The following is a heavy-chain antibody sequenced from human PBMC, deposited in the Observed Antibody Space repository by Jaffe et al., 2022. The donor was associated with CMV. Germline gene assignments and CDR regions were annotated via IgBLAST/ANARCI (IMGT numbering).Heavy chain of an antibody. CDR3: AREGGTYTGDYFDS. V-gene: IGHV1-69*01. CDR1: GGSFNSHA. D-gene: IGHD7-27*01. J-gene: IGHJ4*02. Sequence: QVQMVQSGAELKKPGSSVRVSCKASGGSFNSHAISWVRQAPGQGLEWLGGIIPKVGSADYSPKFQGRVTITADESTTTVYMDLNVLTSDDTAVYYCAREGGTYTGDYFDSWGQGTVVTVSS. CDR2: IIPKVGSA.